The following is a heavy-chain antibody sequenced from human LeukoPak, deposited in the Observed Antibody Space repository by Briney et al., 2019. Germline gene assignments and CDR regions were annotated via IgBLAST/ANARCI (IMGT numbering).Heavy chain of an antibody. D-gene: IGHD1-1*01. Sequence: GGSLRLSCAASGFTFSDYDMHWVRQATGKGLEWVSAIYTAGDTYYTGSVQGRFTISRENAKNSLYLQMNSLRAGDTAVYYCARVAKERVGGVYYFDYWGQGTLVNVSS. CDR1: GFTFSDYD. CDR3: ARVAKERVGGVYYFDY. V-gene: IGHV3-13*01. CDR2: IYTAGDT. J-gene: IGHJ4*02.